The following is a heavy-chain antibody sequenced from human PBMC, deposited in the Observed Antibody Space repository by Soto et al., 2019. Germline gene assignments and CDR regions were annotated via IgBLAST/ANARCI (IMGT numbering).Heavy chain of an antibody. CDR1: GGSFSGYY. J-gene: IGHJ6*02. CDR2: INHSGST. CDR3: ARGKGTTGTTRVYGMGV. V-gene: IGHV4-34*01. D-gene: IGHD1-1*01. Sequence: PSETLSLTCAVYGGSFSGYYWSWIRQPPGKGLEWIGEINHSGSTNYNPSLKSRVTISVDTSKNQFSLKLSSVTAADTAVYYCARGKGTTGTTRVYGMGVWGQGTTVTVSS.